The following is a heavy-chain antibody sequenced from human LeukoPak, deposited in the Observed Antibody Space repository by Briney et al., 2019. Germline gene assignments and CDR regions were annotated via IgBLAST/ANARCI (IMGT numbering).Heavy chain of an antibody. CDR2: IIPIFGTA. Sequence: ASVKVSCKASGGTFSSYAISWVRQAPGQGLEWMGGIIPIFGTANYAQKFQGRVTITADESTSTAYMELSSLRSEDTAVYYCATQGTTVTVNDDMDVWGKGTTVTISS. CDR1: GGTFSSYA. J-gene: IGHJ6*03. D-gene: IGHD4-17*01. V-gene: IGHV1-69*13. CDR3: ATQGTTVTVNDDMDV.